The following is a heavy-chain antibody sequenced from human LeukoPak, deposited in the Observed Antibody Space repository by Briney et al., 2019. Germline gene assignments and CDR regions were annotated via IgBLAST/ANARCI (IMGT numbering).Heavy chain of an antibody. J-gene: IGHJ6*03. D-gene: IGHD6-13*01. V-gene: IGHV3-21*01. CDR2: ISSSSSYI. Sequence: GGSLRLSCAASGFTFSSYSMNWVRQAPGKGLEWVSSISSSSSYIYYADSVKGRFTISRDNAKNSLYLQMNSLRAEDTAVYYCARAAIQYSSSWYYMDVWGKGTTVTVSS. CDR1: GFTFSSYS. CDR3: ARAAIQYSSSWYYMDV.